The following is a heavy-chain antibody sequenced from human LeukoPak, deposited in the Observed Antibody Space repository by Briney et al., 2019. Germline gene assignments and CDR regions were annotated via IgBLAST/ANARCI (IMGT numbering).Heavy chain of an antibody. J-gene: IGHJ4*02. Sequence: GESLKISRKGSGYSFTSYWIGWVRQMPGKGLEWMGIIYPGDSDTRYSPSLQGQVTISADKSISTAYLQWSSLKASDTAMYYCARVRGDIVATIGFDYWGQGTLVTVSS. CDR3: ARVRGDIVATIGFDY. CDR2: IYPGDSDT. D-gene: IGHD5-12*01. V-gene: IGHV5-51*01. CDR1: GYSFTSYW.